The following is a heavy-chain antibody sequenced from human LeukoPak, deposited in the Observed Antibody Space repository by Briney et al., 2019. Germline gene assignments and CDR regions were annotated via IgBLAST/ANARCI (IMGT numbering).Heavy chain of an antibody. CDR2: IYSGSST. CDR1: GFTVSSNY. Sequence: PGGSLRLSCAASGFTVSSNYMSWVRQAPGKGLEWVSVIYSGSSTYYADSVKGRFTISRDNSKNALYLQMNSLRAEDTAVYYCARDDYDNSGYFFYWGQGTLVTVSS. V-gene: IGHV3-53*05. D-gene: IGHD3-22*01. CDR3: ARDDYDNSGYFFY. J-gene: IGHJ4*02.